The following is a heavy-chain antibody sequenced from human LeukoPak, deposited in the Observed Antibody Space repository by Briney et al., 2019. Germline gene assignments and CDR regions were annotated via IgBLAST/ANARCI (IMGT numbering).Heavy chain of an antibody. CDR2: IYSGGST. D-gene: IGHD1-1*01. CDR1: GFSVSSDY. V-gene: IGHV3-53*01. J-gene: IGHJ4*02. CDR3: ARRKTGSPYDY. Sequence: PGGSLRLSCAAPGFSVSSDYIGWVRQAPGKGLEWVSVIYSGGSTYYADSVKGRFTISRDNSKNTVYLQMNSLRPEDTAVYYCARRKTGSPYDYWGQGTLVTVSS.